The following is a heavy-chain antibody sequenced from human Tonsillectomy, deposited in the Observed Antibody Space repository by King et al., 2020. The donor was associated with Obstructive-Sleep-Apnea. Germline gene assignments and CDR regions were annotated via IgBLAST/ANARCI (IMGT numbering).Heavy chain of an antibody. D-gene: IGHD4-17*01. CDR1: GGSISSSDYY. CDR2: IYYSGST. CDR3: VGEDYGDFECAY. Sequence: QLQESGPGLVKPSETLSLTCTVSGGSISSSDYYWGWIRQPPGKGLEWIGSIYYSGSTYYNPSLKSRVTISLDTSKNHFSLRLSSVTAAHTAVYYCVGEDYGDFECAYWGQGTLVTVSS. J-gene: IGHJ4*02. V-gene: IGHV4-39*07.